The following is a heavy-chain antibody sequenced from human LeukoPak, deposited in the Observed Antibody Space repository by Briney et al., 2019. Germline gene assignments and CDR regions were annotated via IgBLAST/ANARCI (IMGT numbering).Heavy chain of an antibody. CDR2: IYSGGST. CDR3: ARDRGTGTPNY. D-gene: IGHD1-7*01. CDR1: GFTFSSYA. Sequence: GGSLRLSCAASGFTFSSYAMSWVRQAPGKGLEWVSVIYSGGSTYYADSVKGRFTISRDNAKNSLYLQMNSLRAEDTAVYYCARDRGTGTPNYWGQGTLVTVSS. V-gene: IGHV3-66*01. J-gene: IGHJ4*02.